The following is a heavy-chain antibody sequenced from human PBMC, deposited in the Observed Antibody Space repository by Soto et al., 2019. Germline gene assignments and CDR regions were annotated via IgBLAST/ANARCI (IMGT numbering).Heavy chain of an antibody. D-gene: IGHD1-26*01. CDR1: GFNFRSYW. Sequence: PGGSLRLSCAASGFNFRSYWMNWVRRAPGKGLEWLANIREDGRDMYYVDSVKGRFTVSRDNAKNSLYLDMNSLRAGDTAVYYCARGTPTPGTDYWGQGTLVTVSS. V-gene: IGHV3-7*03. CDR2: IREDGRDM. CDR3: ARGTPTPGTDY. J-gene: IGHJ4*01.